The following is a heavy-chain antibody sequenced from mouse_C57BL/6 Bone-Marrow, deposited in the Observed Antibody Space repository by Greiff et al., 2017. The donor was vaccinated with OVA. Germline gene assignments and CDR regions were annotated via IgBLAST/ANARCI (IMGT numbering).Heavy chain of an antibody. CDR3: ARRSSGYNY. V-gene: IGHV1-81*01. D-gene: IGHD3-2*02. CDR2: IYPRSGNT. Sequence: QVQLKESGAELARPGASVKLSCKASGYTFTSYGISWVKQRTEQGLEWIGEIYPRSGNTYYNEKFKGKATLTADKSSSTAYMELRSLTSEDSAVYFCARRSSGYNYWGQGTTLTVSS. CDR1: GYTFTSYG. J-gene: IGHJ2*01.